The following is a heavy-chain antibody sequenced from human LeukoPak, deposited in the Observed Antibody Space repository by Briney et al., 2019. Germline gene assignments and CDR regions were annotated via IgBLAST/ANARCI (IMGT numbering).Heavy chain of an antibody. Sequence: GRSLRLSCAASGFTFSSYGMHWVRQAPGKGLEWVSSISSSSYIYYADSVKGRFTISRDNAKNSLYLQMNSLRAEDTAVYYCTRAFGDHYGRYWGQGTLVTVSS. J-gene: IGHJ4*02. V-gene: IGHV3-21*01. CDR3: TRAFGDHYGRY. CDR2: ISSSSYI. CDR1: GFTFSSYG. D-gene: IGHD2-21*02.